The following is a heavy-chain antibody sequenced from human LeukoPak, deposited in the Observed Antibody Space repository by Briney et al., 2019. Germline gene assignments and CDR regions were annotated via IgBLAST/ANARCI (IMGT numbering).Heavy chain of an antibody. CDR1: GGTFSSYA. J-gene: IGHJ4*02. CDR2: IIPIFGTA. V-gene: IGHV1-69*05. D-gene: IGHD1-26*01. Sequence: SVKVSCKASGGTFSSYAISWVRQAPGQGLEWMGGIIPIFGTANYAQKFQGRVTMTRDTSTSTVYMELSSLRSEDTAVYYCARSRAIVGATSSLPDFDYWGQGTLVTVSS. CDR3: ARSRAIVGATSSLPDFDY.